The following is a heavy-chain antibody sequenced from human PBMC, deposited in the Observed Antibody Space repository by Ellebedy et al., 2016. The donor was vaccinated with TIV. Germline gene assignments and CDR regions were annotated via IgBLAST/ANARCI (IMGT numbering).Heavy chain of an antibody. J-gene: IGHJ3*02. D-gene: IGHD1-26*01. Sequence: GGSLRLXCAASGVNVSSNYMSWVRQAPGKGLEWVSIIYSDGSTYYADSVKGRFTLSRDTSKNTLFLQMNSLRAEDTAVYYCARAKRGSYYSAFDIWGQGTMVTVSS. CDR3: ARAKRGSYYSAFDI. CDR1: GVNVSSNY. V-gene: IGHV3-53*01. CDR2: IYSDGST.